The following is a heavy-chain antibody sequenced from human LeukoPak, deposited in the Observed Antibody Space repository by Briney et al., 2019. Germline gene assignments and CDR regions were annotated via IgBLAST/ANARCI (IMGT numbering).Heavy chain of an antibody. D-gene: IGHD3-10*01. CDR2: IFHSGST. CDR1: GYSISSGYY. J-gene: IGHJ6*04. V-gene: IGHV4-38-2*01. CDR3: ARASGSYGSGSYYYYGRDV. Sequence: SETLSLTCAVSGYSISSGYYWGWIRQPPGKGLEWIGSIFHSGSTCYNPSLKSRVNMSVDTSKNQISLKLSSVTAADTAVYYCARASGSYGSGSYYYYGRDVWGKGTTVTVSS.